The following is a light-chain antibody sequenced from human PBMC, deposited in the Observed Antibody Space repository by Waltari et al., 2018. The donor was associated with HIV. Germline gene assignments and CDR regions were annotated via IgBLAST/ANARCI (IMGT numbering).Light chain of an antibody. CDR3: CSYAGSSTVV. CDR2: DVN. Sequence: QSALTQPASVSGSPGQSITISCTGTSSDVGAYNYVSWYQQHPGKAPKRMIYDVNKRPSGVSNRFSGSKSGNTASLTISGLQAEDEADYYCCSYAGSSTVVFGGGTKLTVL. CDR1: SSDVGAYNY. V-gene: IGLV2-23*02. J-gene: IGLJ2*01.